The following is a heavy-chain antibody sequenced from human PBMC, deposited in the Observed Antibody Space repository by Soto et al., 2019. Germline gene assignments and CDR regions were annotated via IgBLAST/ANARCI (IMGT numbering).Heavy chain of an antibody. CDR1: GGTFSSYA. CDR2: IIPIFGTA. D-gene: IGHD3-22*01. V-gene: IGHV1-69*12. CDR3: ARPTYYYDSSGYVDAFDI. J-gene: IGHJ3*02. Sequence: VQLVQSGAEVKKPGSSVKVSCKASGGTFSSYAISWVRQAPGQGLEWMGGIIPIFGTANYAQKFQGRVTITADESTSTAYMELSSLRSEDTAVYYCARPTYYYDSSGYVDAFDIWGQGTMVTVSS.